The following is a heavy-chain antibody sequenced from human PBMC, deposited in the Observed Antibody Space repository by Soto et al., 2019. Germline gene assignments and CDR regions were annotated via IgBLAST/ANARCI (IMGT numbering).Heavy chain of an antibody. CDR1: GYTFTSYY. Sequence: ASVKVSCKASGYTFTSYYMHWVRQAPGQGLEWMGIINPSGGSTSHAQKFQGRVTMTRDTSTSTVYMELSSLRSEDTAVYYCARDLTRANRSTEYFQHWGQGTLVTVSS. D-gene: IGHD3-16*01. V-gene: IGHV1-46*01. CDR2: INPSGGST. J-gene: IGHJ1*01. CDR3: ARDLTRANRSTEYFQH.